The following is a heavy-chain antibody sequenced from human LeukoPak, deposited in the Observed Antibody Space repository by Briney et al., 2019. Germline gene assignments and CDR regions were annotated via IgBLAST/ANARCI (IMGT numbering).Heavy chain of an antibody. D-gene: IGHD5-18*01. CDR3: AREFYSYGPTDY. CDR2: IYYSGST. Sequence: PSETLSLTCTVPGGSISSYYWSWIRQPPGKGLEWIGYIYYSGSTNYNPSLKSRVTISVDTSKNQFSLKLSSVTAADTAVYYCAREFYSYGPTDYWGQGTLVTVSS. CDR1: GGSISSYY. V-gene: IGHV4-59*01. J-gene: IGHJ4*02.